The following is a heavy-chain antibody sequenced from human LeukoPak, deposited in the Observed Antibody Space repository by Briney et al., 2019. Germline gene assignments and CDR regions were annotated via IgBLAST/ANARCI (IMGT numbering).Heavy chain of an antibody. CDR1: GFTFDDYA. D-gene: IGHD6-19*01. CDR2: ISWNSHSI. CDR3: AKDIAVAAFYYFDY. Sequence: GGSLRLSCAPSGFTFDDYAMHWVWHALGKGLEWISGISWNSHSIGYADSVKGRFTISRDNAKNSLYLQMNSLRAEDTALYYCAKDIAVAAFYYFDYWGQGTLVTVSS. V-gene: IGHV3-9*01. J-gene: IGHJ4*02.